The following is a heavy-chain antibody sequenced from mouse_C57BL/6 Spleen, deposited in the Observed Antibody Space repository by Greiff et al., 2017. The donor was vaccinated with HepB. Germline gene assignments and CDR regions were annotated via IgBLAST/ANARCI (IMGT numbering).Heavy chain of an antibody. Sequence: QVQLQQSGAELARPGASVKMSCKASGYAFTSYTMHWVKQRPGQGLEWIGYINPSSGYTKYNQKFKDKATLTADKSSSTAYMQLSSLTSEDSAVYYCASLHPYFDYWGQGTTLTVSS. CDR3: ASLHPYFDY. V-gene: IGHV1-4*01. J-gene: IGHJ2*01. CDR1: GYAFTSYT. CDR2: INPSSGYT. D-gene: IGHD2-10*01.